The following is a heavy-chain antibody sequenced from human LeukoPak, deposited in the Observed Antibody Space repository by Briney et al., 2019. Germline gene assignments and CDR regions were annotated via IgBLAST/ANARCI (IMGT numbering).Heavy chain of an antibody. Sequence: GGSLRLSCAASGFTFSDYYMSWIRQVPGKGLEWVSAISGSGGSTYSADSVKGRFTISRDNSKNTLYLQMNSLRAEDTAVYYCAKDQRGHSSGTFDYWGQGTLVSVSS. D-gene: IGHD5-18*01. CDR1: GFTFSDYY. V-gene: IGHV3-23*01. CDR2: ISGSGGST. J-gene: IGHJ4*02. CDR3: AKDQRGHSSGTFDY.